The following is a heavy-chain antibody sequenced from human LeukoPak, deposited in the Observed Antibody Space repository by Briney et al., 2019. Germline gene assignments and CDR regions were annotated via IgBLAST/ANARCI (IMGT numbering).Heavy chain of an antibody. CDR2: IYYSGST. Sequence: SETLSLTCTGSGGSISSYYWSWIRQPPGKGLEWIGYIYYSGSTNYNPSLKSRVTISVDTSKNQFSLKLSSVTAADTAVYYCARDNTYYYDSSGYDAFDIWGQGTMVTVSS. CDR1: GGSISSYY. V-gene: IGHV4-59*01. CDR3: ARDNTYYYDSSGYDAFDI. D-gene: IGHD3-22*01. J-gene: IGHJ3*02.